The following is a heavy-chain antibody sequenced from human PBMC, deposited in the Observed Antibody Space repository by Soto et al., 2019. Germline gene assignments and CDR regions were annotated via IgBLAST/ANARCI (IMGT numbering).Heavy chain of an antibody. CDR2: INPNSGGT. J-gene: IGHJ5*02. CDR1: GYTFTGYY. CDR3: ARDRGAAAGGSKYNWFDP. Sequence: ASVKVSCMASGYTFTGYYMHWVRQAPGQGLEWMGWINPNSGGTNYAQKFQGWVTMTRDTSISTAYMELSRLRSDDTAVYYCARDRGAAAGGSKYNWFDPWGQGTLVTSPQ. D-gene: IGHD6-13*01. V-gene: IGHV1-2*04.